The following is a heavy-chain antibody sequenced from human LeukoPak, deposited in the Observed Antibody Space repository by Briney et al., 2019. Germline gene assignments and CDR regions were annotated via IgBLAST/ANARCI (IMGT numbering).Heavy chain of an antibody. V-gene: IGHV4-34*01. D-gene: IGHD6-13*01. CDR2: INHSGST. CDR1: GGSFSGYY. CDR3: ARLVEGSSYFDY. J-gene: IGHJ4*02. Sequence: SETLSLTCAVYGGSFSGYYWSWIRQPPGKGLEWIGEINHSGSTNYNPSLKSRVSISVDTSKNQFSLKLSSVTPADTAVYFCARLVEGSSYFDYWGQGTLVTVSS.